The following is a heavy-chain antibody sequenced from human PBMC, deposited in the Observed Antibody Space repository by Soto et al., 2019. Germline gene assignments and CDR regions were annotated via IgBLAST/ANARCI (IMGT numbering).Heavy chain of an antibody. Sequence: QVQLVQSGAEVKKPGSSVKVSCKASGGTFSSYTISWVRQAPGQGLEWMGRIIPILGIANYAQKFQGRVTITADKSTSTAYMDLSSLRSEDTAVYYCARDAPDDYYDSCGYYSDYWGQGTLVTFSS. CDR1: GGTFSSYT. V-gene: IGHV1-69*08. J-gene: IGHJ4*02. CDR3: ARDAPDDYYDSCGYYSDY. D-gene: IGHD3-22*01. CDR2: IIPILGIA.